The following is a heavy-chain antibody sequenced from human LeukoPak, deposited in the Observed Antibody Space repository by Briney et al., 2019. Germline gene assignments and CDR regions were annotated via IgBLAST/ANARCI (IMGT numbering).Heavy chain of an antibody. J-gene: IGHJ4*02. Sequence: GGSLRLSCAASGFTFSDYYMSWIRQAPGKGLEWVSYISSSISYTEYADSVKGRFTTSRDNAKNSLYLQMNSLRPEDTAVYYCAGPTHGSSGWYTYWGQGTLVTVSS. CDR2: ISSSISYT. CDR1: GFTFSDYY. CDR3: AGPTHGSSGWYTY. V-gene: IGHV3-11*03. D-gene: IGHD6-19*01.